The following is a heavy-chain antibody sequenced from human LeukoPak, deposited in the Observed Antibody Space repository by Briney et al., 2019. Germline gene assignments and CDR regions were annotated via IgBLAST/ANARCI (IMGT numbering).Heavy chain of an antibody. Sequence: GASVKVSCKASAYTFTDYHIHWVRQAPGQGLEWMGWIGPNSGGTDYAQKFQGRVTMTRDTSISTAYLVLSRLASEDTAVYYCARANTIMATVVISFDSWGQGTLVTVSS. CDR2: IGPNSGGT. CDR1: AYTFTDYH. CDR3: ARANTIMATVVISFDS. D-gene: IGHD4-23*01. V-gene: IGHV1-2*02. J-gene: IGHJ4*02.